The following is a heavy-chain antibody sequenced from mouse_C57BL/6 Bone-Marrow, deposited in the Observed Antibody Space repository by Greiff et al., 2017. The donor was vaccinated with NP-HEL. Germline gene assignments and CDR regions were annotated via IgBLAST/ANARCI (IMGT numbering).Heavy chain of an antibody. CDR1: GFTFSDYG. Sequence: EVKWVESGGGLVKPGGSLKLSCAASGFTFSDYGMHWVRQAPEKGLEWVAYISSGSSTIYYADTVKGRFTISRDNAKNTLFLQMTSLRSEDTAMYYCARRYRGLYYYAMDYWGQGTSVTVSS. V-gene: IGHV5-17*01. CDR2: ISSGSSTI. J-gene: IGHJ4*01. CDR3: ARRYRGLYYYAMDY. D-gene: IGHD2-12*01.